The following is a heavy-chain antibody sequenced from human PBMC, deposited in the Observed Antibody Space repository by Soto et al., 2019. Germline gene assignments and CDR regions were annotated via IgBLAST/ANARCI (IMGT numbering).Heavy chain of an antibody. CDR3: ARDGESSSWSDFDY. Sequence: GGSLRLSCGASGFTFSSYSMSWVRQAPGKGLEWVSYFSRDGISKYYANTVKGRFTVSRDNAENSLYLQLSSLRDGDTAIYYGARDGESSSWSDFDYWGQGALVTVSS. D-gene: IGHD6-13*01. CDR1: GFTFSSYS. V-gene: IGHV3-48*02. CDR2: FSRDGISK. J-gene: IGHJ4*02.